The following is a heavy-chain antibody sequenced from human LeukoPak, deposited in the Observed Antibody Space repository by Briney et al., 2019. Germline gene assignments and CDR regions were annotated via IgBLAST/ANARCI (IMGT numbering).Heavy chain of an antibody. V-gene: IGHV3-33*06. Sequence: PGGSLRLSCAASVFTFSSYGMHWVRQAPGKGLEWVAVIWYDGSNKYYADSVKGRFTISRDNSKNTLYLQMNSLRAQDTALSYCAKDGEYCTSTSCYPDYFDYWGQGTLVTVSS. CDR3: AKDGEYCTSTSCYPDYFDY. CDR1: VFTFSSYG. CDR2: IWYDGSNK. D-gene: IGHD2-2*01. J-gene: IGHJ4*02.